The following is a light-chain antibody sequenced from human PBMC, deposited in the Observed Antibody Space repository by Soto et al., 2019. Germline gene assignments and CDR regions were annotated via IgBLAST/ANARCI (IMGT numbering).Light chain of an antibody. CDR1: SSDVGGYNY. J-gene: IGLJ1*01. Sequence: QSVRTQPASVSGSAGQAVTISCTGTSSDVGGYNYVSWYQQHPGKAPKLMIYEVSNRPSGVSNRFSGSKSGNTASLTISGLQAEDEADYYCSSYTSSSTLVFGTGTKVTVL. CDR2: EVS. CDR3: SSYTSSSTLV. V-gene: IGLV2-14*01.